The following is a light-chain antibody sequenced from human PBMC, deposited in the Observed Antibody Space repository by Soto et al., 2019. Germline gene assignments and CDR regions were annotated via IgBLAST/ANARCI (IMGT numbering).Light chain of an antibody. CDR1: QSVTSSY. V-gene: IGKV3-20*01. J-gene: IGKJ4*01. CDR3: QQYGSSRLT. CDR2: GAS. Sequence: EIVLTQSPGTLSLSPGERATLSCRASQSVTSSYLAWYQQKPSQAPRLXIYGASSRATGIPDRFSGSGSGTDFTLTIRRLEPEDFAVYYCQQYGSSRLTFGGGTKVDI.